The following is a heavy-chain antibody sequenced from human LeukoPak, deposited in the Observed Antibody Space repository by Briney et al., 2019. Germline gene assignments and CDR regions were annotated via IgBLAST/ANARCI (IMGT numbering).Heavy chain of an antibody. CDR1: GYTFTSYG. CDR3: ARDPYGSGSYYVYYYYYMDV. D-gene: IGHD3-10*01. V-gene: IGHV1-18*01. J-gene: IGHJ6*03. CDR2: ISAYNDNT. Sequence: GASVKVSCKASGYTFTSYGISWVRQAPGQGLEWMGWISAYNDNTNYAQKLQGRVTMTTDTSTSTAYMELRSLRSDDTAVYYCARDPYGSGSYYVYYYYYMDVWGKGTTVTVSS.